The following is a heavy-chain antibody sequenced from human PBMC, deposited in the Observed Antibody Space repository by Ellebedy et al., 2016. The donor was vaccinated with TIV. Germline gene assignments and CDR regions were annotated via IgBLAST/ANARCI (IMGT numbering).Heavy chain of an antibody. CDR2: MKQDGSEK. CDR3: ARGVDYYGSGSHADY. Sequence: GESLKISCAASGFSFSDYAMSWVRQAPGKGLEWVANMKQDGSEKNYVDSVKGRFTISRDNAQNSLYLQMNSLRAEDTAVYYCARGVDYYGSGSHADYWGQGTLVTVSS. V-gene: IGHV3-7*01. D-gene: IGHD3-10*01. J-gene: IGHJ4*02. CDR1: GFSFSDYA.